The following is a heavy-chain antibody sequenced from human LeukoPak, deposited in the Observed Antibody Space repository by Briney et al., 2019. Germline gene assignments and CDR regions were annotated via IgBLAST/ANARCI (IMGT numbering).Heavy chain of an antibody. V-gene: IGHV4-59*01. D-gene: IGHD6-19*01. CDR1: GVSISSYY. CDR2: IYYSGST. Sequence: PSETLSLTCTVSGVSISSYYWSWIRQPPGKGLEWIRYIYYSGSTNYNPPLKSRVTISVDTSKNQFSLKLSSVTAADTAVYYCARGRRHSGWYDYWGQGTLVTVSS. CDR3: ARGRRHSGWYDY. J-gene: IGHJ4*02.